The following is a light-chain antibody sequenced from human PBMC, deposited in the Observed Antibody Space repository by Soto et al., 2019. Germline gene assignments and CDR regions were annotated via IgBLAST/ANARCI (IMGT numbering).Light chain of an antibody. CDR3: SSYRSSSTWV. Sequence: QPVLTQPASVSGSPGQSITISCTGTSSDVGGYNFVSWYQQHPGKAPKLMIYDVSNRPSGVSNRFSGSKSGNTASLTISGLQAEDEADYYCSSYRSSSTWVFGGGTKLTVL. J-gene: IGLJ3*02. V-gene: IGLV2-14*01. CDR2: DVS. CDR1: SSDVGGYNF.